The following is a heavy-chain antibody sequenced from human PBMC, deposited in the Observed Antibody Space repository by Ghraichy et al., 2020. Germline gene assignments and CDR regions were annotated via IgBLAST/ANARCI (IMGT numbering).Heavy chain of an antibody. V-gene: IGHV3-72*01. CDR2: SRNKANGYTT. CDR1: GFTLSDHY. CDR3: ASFRTTNDY. D-gene: IGHD4-11*01. Sequence: GESLRLSCAATGFTLSDHYIDWVRQAPGKGLEWVGRSRNKANGYTTEYAASVKGRFTISRDDSKNSLYLQMNSLITDDTAVYYCASFRTTNDYWGQGTLVTVSS. J-gene: IGHJ4*01.